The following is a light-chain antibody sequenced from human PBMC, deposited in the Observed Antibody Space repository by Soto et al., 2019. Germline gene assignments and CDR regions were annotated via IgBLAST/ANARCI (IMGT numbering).Light chain of an antibody. CDR3: QHYGSSPSIT. CDR1: QSVTNNY. V-gene: IGKV3-20*01. Sequence: EIVLTQSPGTLPLSPGERATLSCGASQSVTNNYLAWYQQKPGQAPRLLIYGASARVTGIPDRFSGSGSGNDFTLTNSRLELEDFAVYYCQHYGSSPSITFGQGTRLEIK. J-gene: IGKJ5*01. CDR2: GAS.